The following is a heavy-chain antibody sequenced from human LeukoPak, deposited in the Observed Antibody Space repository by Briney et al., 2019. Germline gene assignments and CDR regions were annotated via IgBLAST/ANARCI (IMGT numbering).Heavy chain of an antibody. Sequence: GGSLRLSCAASGFTFSSYTMNSVRQAPGKWLEWVSSISSSTSTIHYADSVKGRFTIFRDNAKNSLYLQMNSLRAEDTAVYFCARDYYGDYYFDYWGQGTLVTVSS. D-gene: IGHD4-17*01. J-gene: IGHJ4*02. CDR3: ARDYYGDYYFDY. V-gene: IGHV3-48*01. CDR2: ISSSTSTI. CDR1: GFTFSSYT.